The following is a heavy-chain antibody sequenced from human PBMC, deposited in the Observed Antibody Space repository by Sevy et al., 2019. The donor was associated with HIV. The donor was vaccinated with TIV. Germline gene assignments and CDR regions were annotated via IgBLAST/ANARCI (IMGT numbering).Heavy chain of an antibody. D-gene: IGHD5-18*01. Sequence: GGSLRLSCAASGFIFSNYNMKWVRQAPGKGLEWVSSISSSSSYIYYADSVKGRFTISRDNAKNSLYLQMNSLRAEDTAVYYCARDGGYSYGYVTYYYGMDVWGQGTTVTVSS. CDR1: GFIFSNYN. J-gene: IGHJ6*02. CDR2: ISSSSSYI. CDR3: ARDGGYSYGYVTYYYGMDV. V-gene: IGHV3-21*01.